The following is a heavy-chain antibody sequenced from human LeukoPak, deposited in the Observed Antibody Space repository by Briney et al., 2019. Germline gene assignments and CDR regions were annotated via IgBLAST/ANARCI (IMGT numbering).Heavy chain of an antibody. J-gene: IGHJ6*02. D-gene: IGHD4-23*01. CDR2: ITYYGRT. Sequence: PSETLSLTCTVSGGSISSYFWTWIRQPPGKRLEWMGYITYYGRTNYNPSLKSRVTISVDTSKNQFSLKVSSVTAADTAVYYCARHNGGIFPRNYYYGLDVWGQGTTVTVS. CDR1: GGSISSYF. CDR3: ARHNGGIFPRNYYYGLDV. V-gene: IGHV4-59*08.